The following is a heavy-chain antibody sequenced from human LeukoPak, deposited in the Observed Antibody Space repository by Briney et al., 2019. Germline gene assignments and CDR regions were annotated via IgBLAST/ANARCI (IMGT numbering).Heavy chain of an antibody. V-gene: IGHV4-59*01. J-gene: IGHJ4*02. CDR2: FYYSGST. CDR3: ARGQGGNYYLNYFDY. Sequence: NSSETLSLTCTVTAGSFSTYYWSWIRQTPGKGLEWIGHFYYSGSTTYNPSLKSRVTISVDTSRDQFSLKLTSVSAADTAVYYCARGQGGNYYLNYFDYWGQGALVTVSS. D-gene: IGHD1-26*01. CDR1: AGSFSTYY.